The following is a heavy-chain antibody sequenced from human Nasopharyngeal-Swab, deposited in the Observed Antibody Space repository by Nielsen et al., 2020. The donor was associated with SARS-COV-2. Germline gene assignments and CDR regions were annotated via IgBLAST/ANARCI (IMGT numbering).Heavy chain of an antibody. CDR3: AAGVYYDFWSGYPPLDY. J-gene: IGHJ4*02. D-gene: IGHD3-3*01. V-gene: IGHV1-58*01. CDR2: IVVGSGNT. CDR1: GFTFTSSA. Sequence: SVKVSCKASGFTFTSSAVQWERQARGQCLEWIGWIVVGSGNTNYAQKFQERVTITRDMSTSTAYMELNSLRSEDTAVYYCAAGVYYDFWSGYPPLDYWGQGTLVTVSS.